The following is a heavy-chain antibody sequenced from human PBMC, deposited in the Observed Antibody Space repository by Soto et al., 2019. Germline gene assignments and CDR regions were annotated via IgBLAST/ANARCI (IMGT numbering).Heavy chain of an antibody. D-gene: IGHD6-19*01. CDR2: ISNSGGNT. Sequence: EVQLLESGGGLVQPGGSLRLSCAASGFTFSSYAMSWVRQAPGKGLEWVSAISNSGGNTYYNDSVKGRFTISRDNSKNTLYLQMNSLRAEDTAVYFCAKDDVAYSSSRGRLGSFDPWGQGTLVTVSS. CDR3: AKDDVAYSSSRGRLGSFDP. J-gene: IGHJ5*02. V-gene: IGHV3-23*01. CDR1: GFTFSSYA.